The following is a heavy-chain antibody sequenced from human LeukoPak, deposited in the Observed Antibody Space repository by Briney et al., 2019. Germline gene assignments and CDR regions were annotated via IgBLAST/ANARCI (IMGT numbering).Heavy chain of an antibody. V-gene: IGHV3-74*01. CDR1: GFTFSNYW. CDR3: AKVNVVTPMGGWVPDAFGI. J-gene: IGHJ3*02. D-gene: IGHD4-23*01. CDR2: INIDGTST. Sequence: GGSLRLSCAASGFTFSNYWMHWVRQVPGKGLVCVSRINIDGTSTSYADSVKGRFTISRDNSKNTLYLQMNSLRAEDTAVYYCAKVNVVTPMGGWVPDAFGIWGQGTMVTVSS.